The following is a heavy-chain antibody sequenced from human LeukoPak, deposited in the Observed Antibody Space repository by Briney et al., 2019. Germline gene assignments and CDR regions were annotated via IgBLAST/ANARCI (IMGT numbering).Heavy chain of an antibody. CDR3: AKGEETGWFDP. CDR2: IYSGGST. CDR1: GFTVSSNY. J-gene: IGHJ5*02. Sequence: PGGPLRLSCAASGFTVSSNYMSWVRQAPGKGLEWVSVIYSGGSTYYADSVKGRFTISRDNSKNTLYLQMNSLRAEDTAVYYCAKGEETGWFDPWGQGTLVTVSS. V-gene: IGHV3-66*02.